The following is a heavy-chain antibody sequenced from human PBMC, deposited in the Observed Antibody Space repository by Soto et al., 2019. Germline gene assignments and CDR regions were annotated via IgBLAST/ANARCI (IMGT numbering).Heavy chain of an antibody. V-gene: IGHV4-34*01. CDR1: GGSFSGYC. Sequence: PSETLSLTCAVYGGSFSGYCWSWIRQPPGKGLEWIGEINHSGSTNYNPSLKSRVTISVDTSKNQFSLKLSSVTAADTAVYYCARSGLERPIFYYYYGMDVWGQGTTVTVSS. CDR3: ARSGLERPIFYYYYGMDV. D-gene: IGHD1-1*01. J-gene: IGHJ6*02. CDR2: INHSGST.